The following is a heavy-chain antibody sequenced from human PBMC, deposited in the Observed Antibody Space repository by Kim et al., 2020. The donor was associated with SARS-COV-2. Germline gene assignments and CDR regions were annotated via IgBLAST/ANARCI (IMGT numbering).Heavy chain of an antibody. J-gene: IGHJ3*02. Sequence: GRITHSRDTAKNSLYLQMNSLRAEDTAVYYCARIPIHDILTGYLRGAFDIWGQGTMVTVSS. D-gene: IGHD3-9*01. V-gene: IGHV3-11*06. CDR3: ARIPIHDILTGYLRGAFDI.